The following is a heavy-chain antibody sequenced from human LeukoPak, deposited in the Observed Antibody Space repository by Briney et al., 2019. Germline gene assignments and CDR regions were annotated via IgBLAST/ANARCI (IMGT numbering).Heavy chain of an antibody. CDR1: GYTFTSYA. J-gene: IGHJ4*02. Sequence: GASVKVSCKASGYTFTSYAMHWVRQAPGQRLEWMGWINAGNGNTKYSQMFQGRVTFTRDASANTAYMALSSLRIEDTAVYYCAREKGSSGYDSFDYWGRGTLVTVSS. CDR2: INAGNGNT. D-gene: IGHD5-12*01. CDR3: AREKGSSGYDSFDY. V-gene: IGHV1-3*01.